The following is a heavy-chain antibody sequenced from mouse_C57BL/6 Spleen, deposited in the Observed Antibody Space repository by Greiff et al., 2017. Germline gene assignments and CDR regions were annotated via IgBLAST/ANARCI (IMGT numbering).Heavy chain of an antibody. J-gene: IGHJ4*01. CDR3: AIEAYITTVEVYAMDY. CDR1: GYTFTSYG. CDR2: IYPRSGNT. Sequence: VKLQQSGAELARPGASVKLSCKASGYTFTSYGISWVKQRTGQGLEWIGEIYPRSGNTYYNEQFKGKATLTADKSYSTAYMELRSLTSEDSAVYFCAIEAYITTVEVYAMDYWGQGTSVTVSS. V-gene: IGHV1-81*01. D-gene: IGHD1-1*01.